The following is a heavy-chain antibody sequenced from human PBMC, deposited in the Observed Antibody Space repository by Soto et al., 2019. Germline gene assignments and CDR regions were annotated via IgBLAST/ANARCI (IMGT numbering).Heavy chain of an antibody. CDR1: GFTFSSYA. V-gene: IGHV3-30-3*01. CDR2: ISYDGSNK. Sequence: QVQLVESGGGVVQPGRSLRLSCAASGFTFSSYAMHWVRQAPGKGLEWVAVISYDGSNKYYADSVKGRFTISRDNSKNTLYLQMNSLRAEDTAVYYCARGWIDAFDIWGQGTMVTVSS. CDR3: ARGWIDAFDI. J-gene: IGHJ3*02. D-gene: IGHD1-1*01.